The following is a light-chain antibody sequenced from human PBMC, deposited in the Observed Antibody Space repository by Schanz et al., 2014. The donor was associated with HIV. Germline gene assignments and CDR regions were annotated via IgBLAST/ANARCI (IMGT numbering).Light chain of an antibody. V-gene: IGLV2-11*01. J-gene: IGLJ3*02. CDR2: EGT. CDR3: CSYAGSYTFVV. CDR1: DGDVGGYEL. Sequence: QSVLTQPASVSGSPGQSITISCTGSDGDVGGYELVSRDQQHPGKAPKLIIYEGTKRPSGVPDRFSGSKSGNTASLTISGLQAEDEADYYCCSYAGSYTFVVFGGGTKVTVL.